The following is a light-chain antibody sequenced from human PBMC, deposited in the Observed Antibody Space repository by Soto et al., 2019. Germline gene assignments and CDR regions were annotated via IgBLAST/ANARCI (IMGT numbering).Light chain of an antibody. Sequence: QSALTQPASVSGSPGQSITISCTGTTSDICAYNYVSWYQHNPGNAPKLMIYEVTNRPSGVSSRFSGSKSGSTASLTITGLQSDDEADYYCSSYTSRGTLVFGGGTKVTVL. V-gene: IGLV2-14*01. CDR2: EVT. J-gene: IGLJ3*02. CDR1: TSDICAYNY. CDR3: SSYTSRGTLV.